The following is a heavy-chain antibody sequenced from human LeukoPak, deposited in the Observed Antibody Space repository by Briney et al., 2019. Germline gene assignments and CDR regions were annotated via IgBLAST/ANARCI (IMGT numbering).Heavy chain of an antibody. D-gene: IGHD3-9*01. CDR2: ISISSSYI. J-gene: IGHJ4*02. Sequence: PGGSLRLSCAASGFTFSSYSMNWVRQAPGKGLEWVSSISISSSYIYYADSVKGRFTISRDNAKNSLYLQMNSLRAEDTAVYYCARSMEYYDILTGYPSGYYFDYWGQGTLVTVSS. V-gene: IGHV3-21*01. CDR1: GFTFSSYS. CDR3: ARSMEYYDILTGYPSGYYFDY.